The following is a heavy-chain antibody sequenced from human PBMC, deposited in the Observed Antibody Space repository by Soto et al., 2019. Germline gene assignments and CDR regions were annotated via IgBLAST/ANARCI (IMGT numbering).Heavy chain of an antibody. V-gene: IGHV3-21*06. Sequence: PGGSLRLSCAASGFTFTRYSMNWVRQAPGKGLEWVSSISSTTNYIYYGDSMKGRFTIARDNAKNSLYLEMNSLRAEDTAVYYCARESEDLTSNFDYWGQGTLVTVSS. CDR3: ARESEDLTSNFDY. CDR2: ISSTTNYI. J-gene: IGHJ4*02. CDR1: GFTFTRYS.